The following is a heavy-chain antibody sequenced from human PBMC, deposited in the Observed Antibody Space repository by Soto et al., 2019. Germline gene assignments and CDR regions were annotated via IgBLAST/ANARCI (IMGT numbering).Heavy chain of an antibody. CDR1: GVRISNSY. CDR3: ERDRGVGAATNWFDP. V-gene: IGHV4-4*07. Sequence: ETRSLTGIVAGVRISNSYCSWIRQPAGKGLEGLGRIYVSGNTNYNPSLKGRVTLSIDTSKNQLSLKLRSVTAADTAVYYCERDRGVGAATNWFDPWGQGSLVTGSS. CDR2: IYVSGNT. D-gene: IGHD1-26*01. J-gene: IGHJ5*02.